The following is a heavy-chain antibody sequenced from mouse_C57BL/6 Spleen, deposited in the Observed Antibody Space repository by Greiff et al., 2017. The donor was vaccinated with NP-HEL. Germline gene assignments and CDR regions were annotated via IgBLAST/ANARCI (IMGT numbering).Heavy chain of an antibody. D-gene: IGHD1-1*01. CDR2: INPNYGTT. V-gene: IGHV1-39*01. CDR3: AREGLRDYYGYFDY. Sequence: EVKLVESGPELVKPGASVKISCKASGYSFTDYNMNWVKQSNGKSLEWIGVINPNYGTTSYNQKFKGKATLTVDQSSSTAYMQRNSLTSEDSAVYYCAREGLRDYYGYFDYWGQGTTLTVSS. J-gene: IGHJ2*01. CDR1: GYSFTDYN.